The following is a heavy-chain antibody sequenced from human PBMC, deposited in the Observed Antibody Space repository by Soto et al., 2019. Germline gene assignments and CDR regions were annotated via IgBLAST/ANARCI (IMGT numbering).Heavy chain of an antibody. CDR3: ARRSHSGYDSVV. D-gene: IGHD5-12*01. V-gene: IGHV5-10-1*01. J-gene: IGHJ6*02. CDR1: VYSFSSYW. CDR2: IDPSDSYT. Sequence: GESLKISCKGSVYSFSSYWISWVRQMPGKGLEWMGRIDPSDSYTNYSPSFQGHVTISADKSISTVYLQWSSLKASDTAMYYCARRSHSGYDSVVWGQGTTVTVSS.